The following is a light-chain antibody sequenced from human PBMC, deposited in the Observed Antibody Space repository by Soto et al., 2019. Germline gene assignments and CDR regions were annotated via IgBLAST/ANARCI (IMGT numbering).Light chain of an antibody. V-gene: IGKV3-15*01. Sequence: EIVMTQSPATVSVSPGERASLSCRASQSVGSDLAWYQQKPGQAPRLLIYGASTRATGISARFSGSGSGTEFTLTISSLQSEDFAVYYCQQYNDWPRTFGQGTKV. CDR1: QSVGSD. CDR3: QQYNDWPRT. J-gene: IGKJ1*01. CDR2: GAS.